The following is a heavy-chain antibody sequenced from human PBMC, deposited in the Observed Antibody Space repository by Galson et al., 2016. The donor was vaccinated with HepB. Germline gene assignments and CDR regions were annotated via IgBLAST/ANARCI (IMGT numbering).Heavy chain of an antibody. Sequence: SLRLSCAASGFRFNYYGVHWVRQAPGKGLEWVAVISHDGNNRYYADSVKDRFTISRDNSKNTLYLQMNSLRTEDTAVYYCAKGYDFWSGYLSYFDFWGQGTLVTVSS. CDR2: ISHDGNNR. J-gene: IGHJ4*02. V-gene: IGHV3-30*18. CDR3: AKGYDFWSGYLSYFDF. CDR1: GFRFNYYG. D-gene: IGHD3-3*01.